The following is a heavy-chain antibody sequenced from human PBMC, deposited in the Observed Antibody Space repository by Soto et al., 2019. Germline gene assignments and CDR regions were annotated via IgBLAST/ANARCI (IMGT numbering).Heavy chain of an antibody. CDR2: IYYSGST. Sequence: QVQLQESGPGLVKPSQTLSLTCSVSVGSISSGDYYWSWIRQPPGKGLEWIGYIYYSGSTYYNPSLKSRVTISVDTSRNQFSLKLSSVTAADTAVYYCARGPPYYYDSSGYYDYYYYGMDVWGQGTTVTVSS. V-gene: IGHV4-30-4*01. CDR1: VGSISSGDYY. D-gene: IGHD3-22*01. J-gene: IGHJ6*02. CDR3: ARGPPYYYDSSGYYDYYYYGMDV.